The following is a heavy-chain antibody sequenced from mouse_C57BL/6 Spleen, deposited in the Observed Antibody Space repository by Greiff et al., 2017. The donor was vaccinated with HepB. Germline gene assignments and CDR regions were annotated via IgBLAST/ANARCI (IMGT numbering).Heavy chain of an antibody. CDR1: GFTFSSYA. Sequence: EVQLVESGGGLVKPGGSLKLSCAASGFTFSSYAMSWVRQTPEKRLEWVATISDGGSYTYYPDNVKGRFTISRDNAKNNLYLQMSHLKSEDTAMYYCAREGYYGSSYDAMDYWGQGTSVTVSS. J-gene: IGHJ4*01. CDR3: AREGYYGSSYDAMDY. V-gene: IGHV5-4*01. D-gene: IGHD1-1*01. CDR2: ISDGGSYT.